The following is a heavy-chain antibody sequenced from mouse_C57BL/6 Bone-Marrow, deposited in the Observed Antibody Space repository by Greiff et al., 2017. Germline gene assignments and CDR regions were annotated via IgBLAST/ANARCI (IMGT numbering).Heavy chain of an antibody. CDR2: ISSGGSYT. V-gene: IGHV5-6*02. CDR3: ARRGYYGLDY. Sequence: EVKLMESGGDLVKPRGSLKLSCAASGFTFSSYGLSWVRQTPDKRLEWVATISSGGSYTYYPDSVKGRFTISRDNAKNTLYLQMSSLKSEDTAMYYCARRGYYGLDYWGQGTTLTVSS. CDR1: GFTFSSYG. J-gene: IGHJ2*01. D-gene: IGHD1-1*01.